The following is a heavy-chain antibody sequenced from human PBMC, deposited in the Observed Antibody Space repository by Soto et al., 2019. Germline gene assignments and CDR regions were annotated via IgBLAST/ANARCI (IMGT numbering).Heavy chain of an antibody. CDR3: ARSQGSSTSLDIYYYYYYGMDV. CDR2: IIPIPGTA. V-gene: IGHV1-69*01. Sequence: QVQLVQSGAEVKKPGSSVKVSFKASGGTFSSYAISWVRQAPGQGLEWKGGIIPIPGTANYAQKFQCRFTITADESTSTAYMELSSLRSEDTSVYYCARSQGSSTSLDIYYYYYYGMDVWGQGTTVTVSS. CDR1: GGTFSSYA. J-gene: IGHJ6*02. D-gene: IGHD2-2*01.